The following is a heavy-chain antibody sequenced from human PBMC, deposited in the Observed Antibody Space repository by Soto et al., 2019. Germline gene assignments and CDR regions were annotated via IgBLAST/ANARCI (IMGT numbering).Heavy chain of an antibody. D-gene: IGHD3-22*01. CDR3: TTGQIGT. CDR1: GFTFRNAW. J-gene: IGHJ5*02. CDR2: IKSKTDGGTT. Sequence: EAQLVESGGGLVKPGESLRLSCAASGFTFRNAWMSWVRQAPGKGLEWVGRIKSKTDGGTTDNAAPVNGRFTISRDDSKNRLYLQMNSLKIEDTAVYYCTTGQIGTWGQGTLVTVSP. V-gene: IGHV3-15*01.